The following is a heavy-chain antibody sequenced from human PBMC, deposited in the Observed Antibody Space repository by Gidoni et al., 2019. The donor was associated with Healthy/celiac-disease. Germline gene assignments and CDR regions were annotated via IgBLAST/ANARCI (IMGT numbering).Heavy chain of an antibody. CDR2: PIFGTA. CDR3: AREGDSSGLRGDDAFDI. Sequence: PIFGTANYAQKFQGRVTITADESTSTAYMELSSLRSEDTAVYYCAREGDSSGLRGDDAFDIWGQGTMVTVSS. J-gene: IGHJ3*02. D-gene: IGHD3-22*01. V-gene: IGHV1-69*01.